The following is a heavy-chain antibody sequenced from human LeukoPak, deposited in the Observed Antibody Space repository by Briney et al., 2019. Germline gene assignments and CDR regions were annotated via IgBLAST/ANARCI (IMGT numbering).Heavy chain of an antibody. J-gene: IGHJ4*02. CDR3: AKGMATYGSGTLFDY. D-gene: IGHD3-10*01. CDR2: ISYDGPNK. V-gene: IGHV3-30*18. CDR1: GFTLRNYD. Sequence: GGSLRLSCAASGFTLRNYDINWVRQAPGKGLEWVAVISYDGPNKYYADSVKGRFTISRDNSKSRLYLQMNSLRGEDTAVYYCAKGMATYGSGTLFDYWGQGTLVTVSS.